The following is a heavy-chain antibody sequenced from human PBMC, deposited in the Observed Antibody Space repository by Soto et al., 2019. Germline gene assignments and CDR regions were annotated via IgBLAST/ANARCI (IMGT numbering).Heavy chain of an antibody. Sequence: PGESLKISCKGSGYSFTSYWIGWVRQMPGKGLEWMGIIYPGDSDTRYSPSFQGQVTISADKSISTAYLQMNSLRDEDTAVYYCARDGRYSSSWYPGPSDYYGMDVWGQGTTVTVSS. J-gene: IGHJ6*02. V-gene: IGHV5-51*01. CDR1: GYSFTSYW. CDR2: IYPGDSDT. D-gene: IGHD6-13*01. CDR3: ARDGRYSSSWYPGPSDYYGMDV.